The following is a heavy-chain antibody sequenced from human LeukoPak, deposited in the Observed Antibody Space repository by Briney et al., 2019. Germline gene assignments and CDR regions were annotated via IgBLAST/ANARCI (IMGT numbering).Heavy chain of an antibody. Sequence: SETLSLTCAVSGGSISSGGYSWSWIRQPPGKGLEWIGYIYHSGSTYYNPSLKSRVTISVDRSKNQFSLKLSSVTAADTAVYYCASPTIFGVVDMDVWGQGTTVTVSS. CDR2: IYHSGST. CDR1: GGSISSGGYS. CDR3: ASPTIFGVVDMDV. J-gene: IGHJ6*02. D-gene: IGHD3-3*01. V-gene: IGHV4-30-2*01.